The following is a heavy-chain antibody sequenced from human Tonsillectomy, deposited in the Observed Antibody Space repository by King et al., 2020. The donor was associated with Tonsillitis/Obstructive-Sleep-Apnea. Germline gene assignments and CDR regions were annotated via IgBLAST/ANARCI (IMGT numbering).Heavy chain of an antibody. Sequence: VQLVESGGGLVQPGGSLRLSCAASGFTFSSYAMSWVRQAPGKGLEWVSAISGSGGSTDYADSVKGRFTISRDNSKKKLYLQMNSLRAEDTAVYHGAKARGDYEPYYGMDVWGQGTTVTVS. CDR1: GFTFSSYA. CDR2: ISGSGGST. J-gene: IGHJ6*02. D-gene: IGHD4-17*01. CDR3: AKARGDYEPYYGMDV. V-gene: IGHV3-23*04.